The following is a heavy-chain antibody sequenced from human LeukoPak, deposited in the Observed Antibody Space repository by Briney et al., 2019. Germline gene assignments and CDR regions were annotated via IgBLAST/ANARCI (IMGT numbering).Heavy chain of an antibody. J-gene: IGHJ4*02. V-gene: IGHV3-21*01. Sequence: PGGSLRLSCAASGFTFSSYSMKWVRQAPGKGLEWVSSISSSSSYIYYADSVKGRFTISRDNAKKSLYLQMNSLRAEDTAVYYCAKELIMRFDFWGQGTLVTVSS. CDR3: AKELIMRFDF. D-gene: IGHD3-16*01. CDR1: GFTFSSYS. CDR2: ISSSSSYI.